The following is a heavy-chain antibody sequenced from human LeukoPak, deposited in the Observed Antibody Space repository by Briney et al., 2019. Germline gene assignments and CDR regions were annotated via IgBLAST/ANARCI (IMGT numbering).Heavy chain of an antibody. CDR2: INPNSGGT. D-gene: IGHD3-16*01. CDR1: GYTFTGYY. J-gene: IGHJ4*02. Sequence: ASVKVSCKASGYTFTGYYMHWVRQAPGQGLEWMGWINPNSGGTNYAQKFQGRVTMTRDTSISTAYMELSRLRSDDTAVYYCARDQSLPAFVGVYWGQGTLVTVSS. CDR3: ARDQSLPAFVGVY. V-gene: IGHV1-2*02.